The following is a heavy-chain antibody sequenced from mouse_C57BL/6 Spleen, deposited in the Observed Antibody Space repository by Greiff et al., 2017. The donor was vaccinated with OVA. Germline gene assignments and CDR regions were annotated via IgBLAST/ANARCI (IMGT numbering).Heavy chain of an antibody. CDR3: ALTGTQGAWFAY. J-gene: IGHJ3*01. V-gene: IGHV1-11*01. Sequence: VQLKESGAELASPGASVTLSCKASGYTFTDHIMNWVKKRPGQGLEWIGRIYPVSGETNYNQKFMGKATFSVDRSSSTVYMVLNSLTSEDPAVYYCALTGTQGAWFAYWGQGTLVTVSA. CDR1: GYTFTDHI. CDR2: IYPVSGET. D-gene: IGHD4-1*01.